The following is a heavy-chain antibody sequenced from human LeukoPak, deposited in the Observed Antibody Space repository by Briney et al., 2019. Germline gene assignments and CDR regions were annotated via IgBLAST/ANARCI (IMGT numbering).Heavy chain of an antibody. V-gene: IGHV3-7*01. J-gene: IGHJ5*02. CDR3: AGDRGWFDP. CDR2: INQDGSEK. Sequence: GGSLRLSCAASGFTFSSYSMNWVRQAPGKGLEWVANINQDGSEKYYVDSVKGRFTISRDNAKNSLFLQMNTLRAEDTAVYYCAGDRGWFDPWGQGTLVTVSS. CDR1: GFTFSSYS.